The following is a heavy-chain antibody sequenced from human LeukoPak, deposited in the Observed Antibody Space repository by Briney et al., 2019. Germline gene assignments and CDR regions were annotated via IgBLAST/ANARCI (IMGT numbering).Heavy chain of an antibody. V-gene: IGHV4-4*07. CDR3: ARSGIAAADFDY. CDR1: DDSISSYY. Sequence: SETLSLTCTVSDDSISSYYWSWIRQPAGKGLEWIGRIYTSGSTNYNPSLKSRVTISVDTSKNQFSLKLSSVTAADTAVYYCARSGIAAADFDYWGQGTLVTVSS. J-gene: IGHJ4*02. CDR2: IYTSGST. D-gene: IGHD6-13*01.